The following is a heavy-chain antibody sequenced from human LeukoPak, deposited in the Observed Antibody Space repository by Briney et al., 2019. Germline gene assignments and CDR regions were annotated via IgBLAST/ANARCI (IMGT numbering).Heavy chain of an antibody. V-gene: IGHV3-74*01. CDR3: ARRGLVPAFDI. CDR2: INGDGSST. Sequence: GRSLRLSCEASVFIFSSYWMHWVPQAPGKGLVGVSRINGDGSSTTYADAVKGRFTISRDNAKNTLYLQMSSLRAEDTAVYYCARRGLVPAFDIWGQGTMVTVAS. D-gene: IGHD2-2*01. CDR1: VFIFSSYW. J-gene: IGHJ3*02.